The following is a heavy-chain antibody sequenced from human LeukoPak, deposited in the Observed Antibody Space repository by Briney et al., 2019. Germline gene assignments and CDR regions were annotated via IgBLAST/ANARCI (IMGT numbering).Heavy chain of an antibody. CDR1: GGSIINRSYY. J-gene: IGHJ6*03. CDR3: VARNGDCSYMDV. Sequence: SETLSLTCTVSGGSIINRSYYWDWIRQPPGKGLEWIGSIYYSGTTYYNPSLKSRVTISVDASKNQFSLKLSSVTAADTAVYYCVARNGDCSYMDVWGKGTTVTVSS. D-gene: IGHD1-1*01. CDR2: IYYSGTT. V-gene: IGHV4-39*01.